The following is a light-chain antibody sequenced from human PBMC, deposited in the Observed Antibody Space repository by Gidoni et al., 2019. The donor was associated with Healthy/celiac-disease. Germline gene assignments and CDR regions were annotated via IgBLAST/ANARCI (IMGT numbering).Light chain of an antibody. CDR2: DAS. CDR1: QDISNY. CDR3: QQYDNPSLT. Sequence: DIQMTQSPSSLSASVGDRVTITCQASQDISNYLNWYQQKPGKAPKLLIYDASNLETGVPSRFSGSGSGTDFTFTVSSLQPEDIATYYSQQYDNPSLTFGGGTKVEIK. V-gene: IGKV1-33*01. J-gene: IGKJ4*01.